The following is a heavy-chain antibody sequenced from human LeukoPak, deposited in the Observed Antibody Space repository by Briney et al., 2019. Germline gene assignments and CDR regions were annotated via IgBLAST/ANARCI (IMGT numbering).Heavy chain of an antibody. D-gene: IGHD1-26*01. CDR1: GGTFSSYA. Sequence: SVKASCKASGGTFSSYAISWVRQAPGQGLEWMGGIIPIFGTANYAQKFQGRVTITADESTSTAYMELSSLRSEDTAVYYCAKDSGSYSAPFDYWGQGTLVTVSS. CDR2: IIPIFGTA. J-gene: IGHJ4*02. CDR3: AKDSGSYSAPFDY. V-gene: IGHV1-69*13.